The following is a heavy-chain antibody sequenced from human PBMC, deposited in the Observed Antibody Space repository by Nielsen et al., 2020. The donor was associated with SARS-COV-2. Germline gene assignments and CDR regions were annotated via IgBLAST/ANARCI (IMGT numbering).Heavy chain of an antibody. Sequence: SETLSLTCTVSGGSISSGGYYWSWIRQPPGKGLEWIGYIYYSGSTNYNPSLKSRVTISVDTSKNQFSLNLSSVTAADTAVYYCARGPHDYGDYWLGYWGQGTLVTVSS. J-gene: IGHJ4*02. CDR1: GGSISSGGYY. CDR3: ARGPHDYGDYWLGY. D-gene: IGHD4-17*01. CDR2: IYYSGST. V-gene: IGHV4-61*08.